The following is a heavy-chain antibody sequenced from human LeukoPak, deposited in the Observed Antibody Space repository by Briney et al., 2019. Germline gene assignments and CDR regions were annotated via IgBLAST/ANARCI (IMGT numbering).Heavy chain of an antibody. CDR1: GGSISSGGYY. Sequence: SETLSLTCTVSGGSISSGGYYWSWIRQHPGKGLEWIGYIYYSGSTYYNPSLKSRVTISVDTSKNQFSLKLSSVTAADTAVYYCAREAIAVAGTGWAPLRGFDYWGQGTLVTVSS. V-gene: IGHV4-31*03. CDR2: IYYSGST. J-gene: IGHJ4*02. D-gene: IGHD6-19*01. CDR3: AREAIAVAGTGWAPLRGFDY.